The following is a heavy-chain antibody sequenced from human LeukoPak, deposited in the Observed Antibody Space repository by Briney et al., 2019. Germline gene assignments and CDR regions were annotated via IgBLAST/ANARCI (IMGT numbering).Heavy chain of an antibody. V-gene: IGHV3-53*01. CDR1: GFTVSSNY. Sequence: GGSLGLSCAASGFTVSSNYMSWVRQAPGKGLEWVSVTYSNGRTYYADSVKGRFTISRDISKNTLYLQMNSLRAEDTAVYYCARVLSGRGSLYDYYYYMDVWGKGTTVTISS. J-gene: IGHJ6*03. CDR2: TYSNGRT. CDR3: ARVLSGRGSLYDYYYYMDV. D-gene: IGHD3-10*01.